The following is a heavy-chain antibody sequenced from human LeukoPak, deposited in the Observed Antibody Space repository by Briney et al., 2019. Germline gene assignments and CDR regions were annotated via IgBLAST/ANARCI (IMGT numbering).Heavy chain of an antibody. J-gene: IGHJ4*02. V-gene: IGHV4-59*08. D-gene: IGHD1-1*01. Sequence: SETLSLTCTVSGGSIISYYWSWIRQPPGKALEWIAYIYYSGNTNYNPSLKSRVTISVDTSKNQFSLRLNSLTAADTAVYYCARHGGTGGPTFDCWGQGILVTVSS. CDR3: ARHGGTGGPTFDC. CDR1: GGSIISYY. CDR2: IYYSGNT.